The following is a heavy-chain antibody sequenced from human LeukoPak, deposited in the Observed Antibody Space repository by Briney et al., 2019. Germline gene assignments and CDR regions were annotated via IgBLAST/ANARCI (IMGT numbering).Heavy chain of an antibody. CDR2: IIPILGIA. CDR1: GYTFTSYG. CDR3: ATEGGSGYFDH. J-gene: IGHJ4*02. Sequence: ASVKVSCKASGYTFTSYGISWVRQAPGQGLEWMGRIIPILGIANYAQKFQGRVTITADKSTSTACMELSSLRSEDTAVYYCATEGGSGYFDHWGQGTLVTVSS. V-gene: IGHV1-69*04. D-gene: IGHD3-22*01.